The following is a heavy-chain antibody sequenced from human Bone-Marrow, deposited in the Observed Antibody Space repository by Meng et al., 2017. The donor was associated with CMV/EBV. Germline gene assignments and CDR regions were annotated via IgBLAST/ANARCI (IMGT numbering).Heavy chain of an antibody. D-gene: IGHD6-6*01. J-gene: IGHJ4*02. CDR3: ASSYSSSSTSYFDY. CDR1: GFTFSSYW. CDR2: ISGSGGST. Sequence: GESLKISCAASGFTFSSYWMHWVRQAPGKGLEWVSAISGSGGSTYYADSVKGRFTISRDNSKNTLYLQMNSLRAEDTAVYYCASSYSSSSTSYFDYWGQGTRVTVSS. V-gene: IGHV3-23*01.